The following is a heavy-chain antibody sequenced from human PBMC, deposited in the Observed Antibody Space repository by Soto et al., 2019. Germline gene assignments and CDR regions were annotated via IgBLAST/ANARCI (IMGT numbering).Heavy chain of an antibody. J-gene: IGHJ3*02. Sequence: PSVTLSLTFSVSGGSITSYYWSWIRQPPGEGLEWIAYIYYSGSTSYNPSLKSRVSISLDTSKNQFSLKLSSVTAADTAVYYCARTYDGSGPNSGGYGLDIWGQGTMVT. V-gene: IGHV4-59*01. CDR2: IYYSGST. CDR3: ARTYDGSGPNSGGYGLDI. CDR1: GGSITSYY. D-gene: IGHD3-22*01.